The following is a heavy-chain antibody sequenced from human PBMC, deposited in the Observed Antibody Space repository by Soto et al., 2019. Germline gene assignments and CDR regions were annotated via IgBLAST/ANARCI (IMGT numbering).Heavy chain of an antibody. J-gene: IGHJ6*03. CDR2: IVVGSGNT. CDR1: GFTFTSSA. CDR3: AADGYYYGSGAKYYYYMDV. D-gene: IGHD3-10*01. V-gene: IGHV1-58*02. Sequence: ASVKVSCKASGFTFTSSAMQWVRQARGQRLEWIGWIVVGSGNTNYAQKFQERVTITRDMSTSTAYMELSSLRSEDTAVYYCAADGYYYGSGAKYYYYMDVWGKGTTVSVSS.